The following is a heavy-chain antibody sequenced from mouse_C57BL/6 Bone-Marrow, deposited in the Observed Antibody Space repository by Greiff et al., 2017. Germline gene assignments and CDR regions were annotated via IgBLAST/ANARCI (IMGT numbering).Heavy chain of an antibody. D-gene: IGHD2-4*01. V-gene: IGHV14-3*01. CDR2: IDPANGNT. CDR3: ADYDLYYYAIDY. Sequence: EVQLQQSVAELVRPGASVKLSCTASGFTIKNTYMHWVKQRPEQGLEWIGRIDPANGNTKYAPKFQGKATITADTSSNTAYLQLSSLTSEDTAIYYCADYDLYYYAIDYWGQGTSVTVSS. CDR1: GFTIKNTY. J-gene: IGHJ4*01.